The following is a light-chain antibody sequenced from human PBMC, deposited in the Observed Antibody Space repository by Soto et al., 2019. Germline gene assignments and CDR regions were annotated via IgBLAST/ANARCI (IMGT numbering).Light chain of an antibody. J-gene: IGKJ4*01. CDR1: QSVSSNY. Sequence: EIVLTQSPGTLSLSPGERATLSCRASQSVSSNYLAWYQHKPGQTPRLLIYGASSRATGIPDWFSGRGSGTDFTLTISRLEPEDFAVYYCQQYGGSPRVTFGGGTKVEIK. CDR3: QQYGGSPRVT. CDR2: GAS. V-gene: IGKV3-20*01.